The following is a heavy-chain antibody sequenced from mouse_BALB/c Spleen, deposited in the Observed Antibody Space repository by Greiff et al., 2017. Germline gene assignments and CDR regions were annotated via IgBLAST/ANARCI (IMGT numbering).Heavy chain of an antibody. CDR3: ARTGTYDAMDY. D-gene: IGHD4-1*01. Sequence: EVKLVESGGGLVKPGGSLKLSCAASGFTFSSYGMSWVRQTPDKRLEWVATISSGGSYTYYPDSVKGRFTISRDNAKNTLYLQMSSLKSEDTAMYYCARTGTYDAMDYWGQGTSVTVSS. J-gene: IGHJ4*01. CDR2: ISSGGSYT. CDR1: GFTFSSYG. V-gene: IGHV5-6*03.